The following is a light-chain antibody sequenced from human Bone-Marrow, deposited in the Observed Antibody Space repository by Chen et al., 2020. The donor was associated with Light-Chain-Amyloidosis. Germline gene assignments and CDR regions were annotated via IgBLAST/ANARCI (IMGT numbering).Light chain of an antibody. CDR3: SSYTITNTLV. CDR1: SSDVGGDNH. V-gene: IGLV2-14*01. J-gene: IGLJ1*01. CDR2: EVT. Sequence: QSALTQPASVSGSPGQSIAIPGTGTSSDVGGDNHGSWYQQHPDKAPKLMIYEVTNRPSWVPDRFSGSKSDNTASLTISGLQTEDEADYFCSSYTITNTLVFGSGTRVTVL.